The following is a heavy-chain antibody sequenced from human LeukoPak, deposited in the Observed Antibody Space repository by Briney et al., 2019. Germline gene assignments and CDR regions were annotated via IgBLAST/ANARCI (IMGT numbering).Heavy chain of an antibody. V-gene: IGHV4-59*01. Sequence: SETLSPTCTVSGGSISSYYWSWIRQPPGKGLEWIGYIYNSGSTNYNPSLKSRVTISVDTSKKQFSLKLSSVTAADTAVYYCAAMVRGDNFDYWGQGTLVTVSS. CDR3: AAMVRGDNFDY. D-gene: IGHD3-10*01. J-gene: IGHJ4*02. CDR2: IYNSGST. CDR1: GGSISSYY.